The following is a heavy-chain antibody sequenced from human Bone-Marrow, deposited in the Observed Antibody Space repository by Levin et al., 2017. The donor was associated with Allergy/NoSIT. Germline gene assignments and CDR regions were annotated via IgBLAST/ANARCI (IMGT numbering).Heavy chain of an antibody. V-gene: IGHV4-4*07. D-gene: IGHD6-19*01. Sequence: SETLSLTCTVSGGSISSYYWSWIRQPAGKGLEWIGRIYTSGSTNYNPSLKSRVTMSVDTSKNQFSLKLSSVTAADTAVYYCARIRGYSSGHYYYYGMDVWGQGTTVTVSS. J-gene: IGHJ6*02. CDR1: GGSISSYY. CDR2: IYTSGST. CDR3: ARIRGYSSGHYYYYGMDV.